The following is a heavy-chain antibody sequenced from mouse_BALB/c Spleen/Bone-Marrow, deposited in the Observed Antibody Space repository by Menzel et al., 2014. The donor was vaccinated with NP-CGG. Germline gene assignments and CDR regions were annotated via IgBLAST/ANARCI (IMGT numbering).Heavy chain of an antibody. Sequence: VQVVESGAELVRPGTSVKVSCKASGYAFTNYLIEWVKQRPGQGLEWIGVINPGSGGTNYNEKFKAKATLTADKSSSTAYMQLSSPTSDDSAVYFCARCLTGTSAMDYWGQGTPVTVSS. J-gene: IGHJ4*01. CDR3: ARCLTGTSAMDY. D-gene: IGHD4-1*01. CDR2: INPGSGGT. CDR1: GYAFTNYL. V-gene: IGHV1-54*01.